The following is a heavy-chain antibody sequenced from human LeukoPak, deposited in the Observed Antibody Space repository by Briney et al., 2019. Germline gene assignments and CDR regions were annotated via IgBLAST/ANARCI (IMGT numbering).Heavy chain of an antibody. CDR2: INHSEST. CDR3: ARSRRGYQLLSPPTF. D-gene: IGHD2-2*01. V-gene: IGHV4-34*01. CDR1: GGSFSGYY. Sequence: SETLSLTCAVYGGSFSGYYWSWIRQPPGKGLEWIGEINHSESTNYNPSLKSRVTISVDTSKNQFSLKLSSVTAADTAVYYCARSRRGYQLLSPPTFWGQGTLVTVSS. J-gene: IGHJ4*02.